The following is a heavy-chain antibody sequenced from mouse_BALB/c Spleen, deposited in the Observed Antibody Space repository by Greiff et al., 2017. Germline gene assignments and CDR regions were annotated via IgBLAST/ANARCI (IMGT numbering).Heavy chain of an antibody. CDR3: ARAGYYWYFDV. V-gene: IGHV1S81*02. Sequence: QVHVKQPGAELVKPGASVKLSCKASGYTFTSYWMHWVKQRPGQGLEWIGEINPSNGRTNYNEKFKSKATLTVDKSSSTAYMQLSSLTSEDSAVYYCARAGYYWYFDVWGAGTTVTVSS. D-gene: IGHD2-2*01. J-gene: IGHJ1*01. CDR1: GYTFTSYW. CDR2: INPSNGRT.